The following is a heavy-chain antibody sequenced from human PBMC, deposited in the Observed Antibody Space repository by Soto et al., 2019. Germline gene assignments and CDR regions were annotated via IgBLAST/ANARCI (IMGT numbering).Heavy chain of an antibody. V-gene: IGHV1-24*01. CDR3: ARDLRIGMAPFDP. J-gene: IGHJ5*02. D-gene: IGHD3-10*01. CDR1: GYTLTELS. Sequence: ASVKVSCKVSGYTLTELSMHWVRQAPGKGLEWMGGFDVGDGETIYSQKFQGRVTITRDTSASTAYMELSSLRSEDTAVFYCARDLRIGMAPFDPWGQGTLVTVSS. CDR2: FDVGDGET.